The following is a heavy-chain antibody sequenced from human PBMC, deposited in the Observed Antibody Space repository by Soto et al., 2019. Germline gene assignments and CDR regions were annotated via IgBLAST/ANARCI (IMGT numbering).Heavy chain of an antibody. D-gene: IGHD6-19*01. V-gene: IGHV3-48*02. Sequence: QPGGSLRLSCAASGFTFSSYSMNWVRQAPGKGLEWVSYISSSSSTIYYADSVKGRFTISRDNAKNSLYLQMNSLRDEDTAVYYCARDQRRGSGWYEYYYGMDVWGQGTTVTVSS. CDR2: ISSSSSTI. J-gene: IGHJ6*02. CDR1: GFTFSSYS. CDR3: ARDQRRGSGWYEYYYGMDV.